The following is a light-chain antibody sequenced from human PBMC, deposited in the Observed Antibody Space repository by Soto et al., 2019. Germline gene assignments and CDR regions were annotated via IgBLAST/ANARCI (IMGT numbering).Light chain of an antibody. J-gene: IGLJ2*01. CDR2: DVT. CDR1: ISDVGAYNY. CDR3: SSFSSRNTLV. V-gene: IGLV2-11*01. Sequence: QSALTQPRSVSGSPGQSVTISCTGTISDVGAYNYVSWYQQHPGKAPKLIIYDVTKRPSGVPDRFSGSKSGNTASLTISGLQAEDETDYFCSSFSSRNTLVFGGGTKLTVL.